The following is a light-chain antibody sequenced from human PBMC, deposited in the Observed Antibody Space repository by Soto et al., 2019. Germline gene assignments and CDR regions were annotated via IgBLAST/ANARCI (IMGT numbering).Light chain of an antibody. CDR3: QQYNNWPPIT. V-gene: IGKV3-15*01. J-gene: IGKJ5*01. CDR1: QSVSSN. CDR2: GAS. Sequence: EIVMTKSPATLSVSPGERATLSCRASQSVSSNLAGYQQKPGQAPRLLIYGASTRATGIPARFSGSGSGTEFTHTISSLQSEDFAVYYCQQYNNWPPITFGQGTRLEIK.